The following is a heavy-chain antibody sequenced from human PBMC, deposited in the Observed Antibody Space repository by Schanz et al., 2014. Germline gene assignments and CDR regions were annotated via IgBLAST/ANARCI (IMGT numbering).Heavy chain of an antibody. CDR1: GGSISSSDYF. J-gene: IGHJ4*02. CDR2: IFYSGNT. D-gene: IGHD3-10*01. V-gene: IGHV4-39*01. CDR3: ARHAKLPRRGLWFGDKGYFDF. Sequence: QVQLQESGPGLVKPSKTLSLSCTVSGGSISSSDYFWGWIRQPPGKGLEWIGSIFYSGNTYYSPSHKAPLTSPVDAPKTQFSLNRSSVTAADTAVYYCARHAKLPRRGLWFGDKGYFDFWGQGTLVTVSS.